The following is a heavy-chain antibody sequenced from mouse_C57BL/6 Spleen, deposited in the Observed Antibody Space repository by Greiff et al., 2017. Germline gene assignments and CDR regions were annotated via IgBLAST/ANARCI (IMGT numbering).Heavy chain of an antibody. CDR2: IYPGGGYT. CDR1: GYTFTNYW. J-gene: IGHJ2*01. D-gene: IGHD1-1*01. V-gene: IGHV1-63*01. CDR3: ARGGGSSYHYFDY. Sequence: QVQLQQSGAELVRPGTSVKMSCKASGYTFTNYWIGWAKQRPGHGLEWIGDIYPGGGYTNYNEKFKGKATLTADKSSSTAYMQFSSLTSEDSAIYYCARGGGSSYHYFDYWGQGTTLTVSS.